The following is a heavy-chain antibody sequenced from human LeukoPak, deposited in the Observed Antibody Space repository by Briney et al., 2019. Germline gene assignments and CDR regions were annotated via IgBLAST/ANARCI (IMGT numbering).Heavy chain of an antibody. CDR2: ITGDGAT. D-gene: IGHD6-25*01. CDR3: AKGAAAGLVDWFDP. J-gene: IGHJ5*02. V-gene: IGHV3-23*01. CDR1: GFTFTNFA. Sequence: PGGSLRLSCAVSGFTFTNFATMWVRQAPGKGLQWVSSITGDGATYYADSVRGRFMLSRDTSKNTLYLQMNSLTAEDTALYYCAKGAAAGLVDWFDPWGQGTLVTVSS.